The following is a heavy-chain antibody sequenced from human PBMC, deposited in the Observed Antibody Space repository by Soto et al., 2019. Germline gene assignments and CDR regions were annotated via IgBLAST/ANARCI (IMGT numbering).Heavy chain of an antibody. V-gene: IGHV4-59*01. CDR3: ARGGYGMDV. CDR2: IYYSGST. CDR1: GGSISSSYY. Sequence: SETLSLTCTVSGGSISSSYYWSWIRQPPGKGLELIGYIYYSGSTKYNPSLKSRVTISIDTSKNQFSLKLSSVTAADTAVYYSARGGYGMDVWGQGTTVTVSS. J-gene: IGHJ6*02.